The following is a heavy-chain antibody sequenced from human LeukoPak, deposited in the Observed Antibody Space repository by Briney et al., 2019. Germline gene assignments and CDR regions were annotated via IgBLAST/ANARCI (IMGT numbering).Heavy chain of an antibody. Sequence: ASVKVSCKAPGYTFTSYDINWVRQATGQGLEWMGWMNPNSGNTGYAQKFQGRVTMTRNTSISTAYMELSSLRSEDTAVYYCARSAPYDFWSGYSTSPYYYYGMDVWGQGTTVTVSS. CDR2: MNPNSGNT. D-gene: IGHD3-3*01. CDR1: GYTFTSYD. CDR3: ARSAPYDFWSGYSTSPYYYYGMDV. V-gene: IGHV1-8*01. J-gene: IGHJ6*02.